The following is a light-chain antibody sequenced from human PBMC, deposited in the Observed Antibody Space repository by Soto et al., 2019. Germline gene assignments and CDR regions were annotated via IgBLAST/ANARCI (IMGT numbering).Light chain of an antibody. CDR2: GAS. J-gene: IGKJ1*01. CDR1: QSVTSNY. Sequence: IVLTQSPGTLSLSPGERATLSCRASQSVTSNYLAWYQQKPGQAPRLLIFGASIRDTGIPDRFSGSGSGTDFTLTISRLEPGDSAVYYCQQYGSSGTFGQGTKVDIK. CDR3: QQYGSSGT. V-gene: IGKV3-20*01.